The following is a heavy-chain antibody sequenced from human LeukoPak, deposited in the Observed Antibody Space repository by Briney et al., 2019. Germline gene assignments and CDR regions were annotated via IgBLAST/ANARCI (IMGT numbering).Heavy chain of an antibody. D-gene: IGHD6-13*01. CDR1: GFTFSSYA. CDR2: ISYDGSNK. V-gene: IGHV3-30-3*01. Sequence: SGGSLRLSCAASGFTFSSYAMHWVRQAPGKGLEWVAVISYDGSNKYYADSVKGRFTISRDNSKNTLYLQMNSLRAEDTAVYYCAGHSSSWYLFPDYWGQGTLVTVSS. CDR3: AGHSSSWYLFPDY. J-gene: IGHJ4*02.